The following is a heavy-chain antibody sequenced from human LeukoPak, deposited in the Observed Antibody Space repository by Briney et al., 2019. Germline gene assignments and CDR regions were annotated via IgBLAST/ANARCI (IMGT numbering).Heavy chain of an antibody. CDR2: IKEDANEE. D-gene: IGHD2-2*01. Sequence: GGSLRLSCAASGFTFRSYRTSWVRQAPGKELEWVANIKEDANEEYYVDSVRGRFIISRDNAKNSLFLQMYSLIADDTSVYYCARAGYCTSNSCYSPNFYYMDVWGKGTTVAVSS. CDR1: GFTFRSYR. J-gene: IGHJ6*03. V-gene: IGHV3-7*01. CDR3: ARAGYCTSNSCYSPNFYYMDV.